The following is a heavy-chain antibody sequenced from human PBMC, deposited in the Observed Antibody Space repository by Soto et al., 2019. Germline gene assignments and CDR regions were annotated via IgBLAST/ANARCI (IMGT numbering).Heavy chain of an antibody. Sequence: QPGGSLRLSCAASGITFSSYWMSWVRQAPGKGLEWVAIISYDGSNTYYADSVKGRFTISRDNSKNTLYLQMNSLRAEDTSVYYCAKEGGLSGSYYISSSYYFDYWGQGTLVTVSS. J-gene: IGHJ4*02. CDR2: ISYDGSNT. CDR1: GITFSSYW. CDR3: AKEGGLSGSYYISSSYYFDY. V-gene: IGHV3-30*18. D-gene: IGHD1-26*01.